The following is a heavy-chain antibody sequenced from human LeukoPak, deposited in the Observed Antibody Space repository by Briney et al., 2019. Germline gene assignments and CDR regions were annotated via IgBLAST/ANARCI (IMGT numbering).Heavy chain of an antibody. V-gene: IGHV1-18*01. CDR1: GYTFTSYG. CDR3: AGNQSAATLLDY. J-gene: IGHJ4*02. D-gene: IGHD2-15*01. Sequence: ASVKVSCKASGYTFTSYGISWVRQAPGQGLEWMGWISAYNGNTNYAQKLQGRVTMTTDTSTSTAYMELRSLRSDDTAVYYCAGNQSAATLLDYWGQGTLVTVSS. CDR2: ISAYNGNT.